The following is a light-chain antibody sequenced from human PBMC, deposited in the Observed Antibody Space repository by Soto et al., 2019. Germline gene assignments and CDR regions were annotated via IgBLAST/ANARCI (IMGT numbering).Light chain of an antibody. CDR3: QQYNTYPWT. V-gene: IGKV1-5*03. J-gene: IGKJ1*01. Sequence: DIQMTQSPSTLSAYVGDRVTMTCRASQSIYWLAWYQQKPGKAPKLLIYQASSLGNGVPSRFSGSGSGTEFTLTISSLQPDDLATYYGQQYNTYPWTFGQGTKVEIK. CDR2: QAS. CDR1: QSIYW.